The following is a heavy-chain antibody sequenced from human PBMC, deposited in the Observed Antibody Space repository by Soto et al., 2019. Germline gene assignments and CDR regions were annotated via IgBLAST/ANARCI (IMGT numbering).Heavy chain of an antibody. D-gene: IGHD6-19*01. Sequence: PSETLSLTCTVSGDSISGSYWSWIRQPPGKGLEWIGYINHSGSANYNPSLKSRVTISGDTSKNQFSLKLSSVTAADTAVYYCARDGGGWYFDYWGQGTLVTVSS. V-gene: IGHV4-59*01. CDR1: GDSISGSY. CDR3: ARDGGGWYFDY. J-gene: IGHJ4*02. CDR2: INHSGSA.